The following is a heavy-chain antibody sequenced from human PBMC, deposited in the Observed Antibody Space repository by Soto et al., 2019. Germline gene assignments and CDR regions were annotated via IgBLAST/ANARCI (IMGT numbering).Heavy chain of an antibody. CDR1: GGSISSGDYY. CDR2: IYYSGST. CDR3: ARDKRITIFGVVIEGDPTDYYGMDV. V-gene: IGHV4-30-4*01. Sequence: SETLSLTCTVSGGSISSGDYYWSWIRQPPGKGLEWIGYIYYSGSTYYNPSLKSRVTISVDTSKNQFSLKLSSVTAADTAVYYCARDKRITIFGVVIEGDPTDYYGMDVWGQGTTVTVSS. J-gene: IGHJ6*02. D-gene: IGHD3-3*01.